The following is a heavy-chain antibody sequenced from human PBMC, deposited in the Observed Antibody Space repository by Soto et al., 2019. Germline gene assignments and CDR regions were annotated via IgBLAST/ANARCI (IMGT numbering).Heavy chain of an antibody. Sequence: EVQLVESGGGLVQIGGSLKLSCATSGLNFSGSAMHWARQASGKGLEWVGRIRSRPHNYATTYAASVEGGFTISRDDSKNTVYLQMNGLKTDDTAMYYCTTERDYWGRGTLVTVSS. V-gene: IGHV3-73*02. CDR1: GLNFSGSA. J-gene: IGHJ4*02. CDR2: IRSRPHNYAT. CDR3: TTERDY.